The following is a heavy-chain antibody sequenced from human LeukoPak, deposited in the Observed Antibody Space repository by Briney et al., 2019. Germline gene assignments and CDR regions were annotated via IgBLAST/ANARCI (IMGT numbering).Heavy chain of an antibody. Sequence: GGSLRLSCAASGFTFSRLAMTWVRQAPGKWLEWVSTISASGPYYADAVRGRFTISRDNSRNTLSLQMDSLRAEDTAVYYCAKDHESDGYPCLDHWGLGTLVTVSS. CDR3: AKDHESDGYPCLDH. CDR2: ISASGP. J-gene: IGHJ4*02. CDR1: GFTFSRLA. D-gene: IGHD3-22*01. V-gene: IGHV3-23*01.